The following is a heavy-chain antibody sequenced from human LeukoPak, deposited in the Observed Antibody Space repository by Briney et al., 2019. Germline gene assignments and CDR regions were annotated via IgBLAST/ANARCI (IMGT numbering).Heavy chain of an antibody. CDR2: INHSGST. V-gene: IGHV4-34*01. Sequence: TTSETLSLTCAVYGGSFSGYYWSWIRQPPGKGLEWIGEINHSGSTNYNPSLKSRVTISVDTSKNQFSLKLSSVTAADTAVYYCARGGCSSTSCPWPYYYYYYGMDVWGQGTTVTVSS. CDR3: ARGGCSSTSCPWPYYYYYYGMDV. CDR1: GGSFSGYY. J-gene: IGHJ6*02. D-gene: IGHD2-2*01.